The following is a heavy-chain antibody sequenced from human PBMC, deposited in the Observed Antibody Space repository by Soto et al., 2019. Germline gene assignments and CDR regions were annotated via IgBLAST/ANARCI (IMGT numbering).Heavy chain of an antibody. Sequence: GGSLRLSCVASGFTFSSYGMHWVRQAPGKGLEWVAIISYDGSDTYYADSVKGRFTISRDNSKNTLYLQMNSLRAEDTSVYYCAKEGGLSGSYYISSSYYFDYWGQGTLVTVSS. V-gene: IGHV3-30*18. CDR3: AKEGGLSGSYYISSSYYFDY. D-gene: IGHD1-26*01. CDR2: ISYDGSDT. CDR1: GFTFSSYG. J-gene: IGHJ4*02.